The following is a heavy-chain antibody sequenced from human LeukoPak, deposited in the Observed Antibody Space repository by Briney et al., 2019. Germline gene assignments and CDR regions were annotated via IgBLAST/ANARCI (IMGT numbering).Heavy chain of an antibody. Sequence: PGGSLRLSCAASGFTFSGYGMHWVRQAPGKGLGWVSVIYSGGSTYYADSVKGRFTISRDNSKNTLYLQMNSLRAEDTAVYYCARCLYYYGSGSYDYYFDYWGQGTLVTVSS. V-gene: IGHV3-53*01. J-gene: IGHJ4*02. CDR3: ARCLYYYGSGSYDYYFDY. CDR1: GFTFSGYG. D-gene: IGHD3-10*01. CDR2: IYSGGST.